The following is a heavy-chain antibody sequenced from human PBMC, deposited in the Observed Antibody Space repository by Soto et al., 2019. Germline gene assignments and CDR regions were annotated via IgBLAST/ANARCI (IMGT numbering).Heavy chain of an antibody. V-gene: IGHV5-51*01. D-gene: IGHD2-2*01. CDR2: IYPGDSDT. CDR1: GYTFTTYW. Sequence: GESLKISCKGSGYTFTTYWIGWVRQMRGKGLEWMGVIYPGDSDTIYSPSFQGQVTLSADKSISTAYLQWRSLQASDTAMYYCVRRPGCSTTTCYRELDYWGQGTLVTVSS. J-gene: IGHJ4*02. CDR3: VRRPGCSTTTCYRELDY.